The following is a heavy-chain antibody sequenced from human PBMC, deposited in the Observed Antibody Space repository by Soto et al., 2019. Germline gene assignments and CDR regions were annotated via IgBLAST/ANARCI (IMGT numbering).Heavy chain of an antibody. CDR2: IRSKANSYAT. CDR1: GFTFSGSA. CDR3: TRLHYDYIWGSSLGNDY. D-gene: IGHD3-16*01. V-gene: IGHV3-73*01. J-gene: IGHJ4*02. Sequence: GGSLRLSCAASGFTFSGSAMHWVRQASGKGLEWVGRIRSKANSYATAYAASVKGRFTISRDDSKNTAYLQMNSLKTEDTAVYYCTRLHYDYIWGSSLGNDYWGQGTLVTVSS.